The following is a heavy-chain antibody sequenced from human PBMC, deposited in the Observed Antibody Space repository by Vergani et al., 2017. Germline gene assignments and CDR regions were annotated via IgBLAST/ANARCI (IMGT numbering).Heavy chain of an antibody. CDR3: AVRPRVNLVGGEIVTKRTFDY. Sequence: QVQLQQWGAGVVKPSGTLSLTCAVFGESFSSFYWSWIRQPPGKGLEWIGEINTDGHTTYNPSLESRVTVSRDTAKTQFSLNLMSVTAADTAMYYCAVRPRVNLVGGEIVTKRTFDYWSQGSLVTVSS. D-gene: IGHD3-10*01. CDR2: INTDGHT. CDR1: GESFSSFY. J-gene: IGHJ4*02. V-gene: IGHV4-34*02.